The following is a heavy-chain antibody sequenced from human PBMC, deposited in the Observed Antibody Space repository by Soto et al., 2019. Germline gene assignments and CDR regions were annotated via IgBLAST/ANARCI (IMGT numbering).Heavy chain of an antibody. CDR1: GFTLSRYA. V-gene: IGHV3-23*01. CDR2: ISGSGRDS. Sequence: EVQLLESGGGLVQPGGSLRLSCTASGFTLSRYAMNWVRQAPGKGLEWVAGISGSGRDSYYADPLKGHFTISRDNSNNTQYLQMSSLRAEDTARYFCARGGNSIWGDYNHINVGGKGTSFTFSS. CDR3: ARGGNSIWGDYNHINV. J-gene: IGHJ6*03. D-gene: IGHD3-10*01.